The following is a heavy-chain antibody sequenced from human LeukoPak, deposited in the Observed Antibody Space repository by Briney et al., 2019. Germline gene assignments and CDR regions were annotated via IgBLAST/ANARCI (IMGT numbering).Heavy chain of an antibody. CDR3: AKSLHDSTTFWSEFRGFDV. D-gene: IGHD2/OR15-2a*01. CDR2: IYGAATAT. V-gene: IGHV3-23*01. J-gene: IGHJ3*01. CDR1: GIPFWRHA. Sequence: GGSLRLSCTASGIPFWRHAMNWVRQAPGKGLEWVSGIYGAATATYYADSVKGRFTISRDNSENTLWLQMNSLRAEDTAVYYCAKSLHDSTTFWSEFRGFDVWGQGTMVTVSS.